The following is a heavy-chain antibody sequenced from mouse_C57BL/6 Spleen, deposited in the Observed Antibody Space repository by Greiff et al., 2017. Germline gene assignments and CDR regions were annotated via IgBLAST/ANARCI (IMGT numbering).Heavy chain of an antibody. CDR3: VRMITRLTRYFDV. Sequence: VQLQQSGAELARPGASVKMSCKASGYTFTSYTMHWVKQRPGPGLEWIGYINPSSGYTKYNQQFKDKATLTADKSSSTAYMQLSSLTSEDSAVYFCVRMITRLTRYFDVGNTGTTLTVSS. CDR2: INPSSGYT. CDR1: GYTFTSYT. V-gene: IGHV1-4*01. J-gene: IGHJ1*03. D-gene: IGHD2-4*01.